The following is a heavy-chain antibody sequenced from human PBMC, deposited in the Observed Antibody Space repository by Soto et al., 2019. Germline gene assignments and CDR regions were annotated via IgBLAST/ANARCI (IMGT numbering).Heavy chain of an antibody. CDR1: GYSFANYS. V-gene: IGHV5-51*01. D-gene: IGHD3-10*01. CDR3: ARNRLRQYYYGMDV. Sequence: GESLKISCQGSGYSFANYSIAWVRQMPGKGLEWVGVIYPGDSDTRYSPSFRGQVTISADKSISHVYLQWSSLKASDTAMYYCARNRLRQYYYGMDVWGQGTTVTCSS. CDR2: IYPGDSDT. J-gene: IGHJ6*02.